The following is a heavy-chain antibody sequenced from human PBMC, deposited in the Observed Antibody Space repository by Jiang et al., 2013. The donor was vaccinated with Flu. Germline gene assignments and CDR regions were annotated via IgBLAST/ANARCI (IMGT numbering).Heavy chain of an antibody. D-gene: IGHD4-17*01. V-gene: IGHV3-30*02. CDR3: AKDGIGNGDYVRSLAESYFQH. CDR2: IRYDGSNK. J-gene: IGHJ1*01. CDR1: GFTFSSYG. Sequence: VQLLESGGGVVQPGGSLRLSCAASGFTFSSYGTHWVRQAPGKGLEWVAFIRYDGSNKYYADSVKGRFTISRDNSKNTLYLQMNSLRAEDTAVYYCAKDGIGNGDYVRSLAESYFQHWGQGTLVTVSS.